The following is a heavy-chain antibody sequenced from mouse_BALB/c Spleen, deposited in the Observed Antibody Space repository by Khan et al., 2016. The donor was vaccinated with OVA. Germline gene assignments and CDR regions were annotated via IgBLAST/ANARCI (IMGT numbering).Heavy chain of an antibody. CDR1: GYTFTNYI. CDR3: IRGEIGIYRRFAY. V-gene: IGHV1S136*01. J-gene: IGHJ3*01. Sequence: VQLKQSGPEVVKPGASVKMSCKASGYTFTNYIIHWVKQKPGQGLEWIGYINPYNDGTKYNEKFKGKATLTSAKSSTTAYMEVSSLTSKDSAVYFCIRGEIGIYRRFAYWGQGTLVTVSA. D-gene: IGHD4-1*01. CDR2: INPYNDGT.